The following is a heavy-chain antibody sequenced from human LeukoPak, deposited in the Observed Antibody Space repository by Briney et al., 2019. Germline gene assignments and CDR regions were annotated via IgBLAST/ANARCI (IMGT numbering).Heavy chain of an antibody. Sequence: GGSLRLSCAASGFTFSSYAVSWVRQAPGKGLEWVSAISGSGGSTYYADSVKGRFTISRDNSKNTLYLQMNSLRAEDTAVYYCAKDDYGDSNTPWGQGTLVTVSS. CDR2: ISGSGGST. D-gene: IGHD4-17*01. J-gene: IGHJ5*02. CDR1: GFTFSSYA. CDR3: AKDDYGDSNTP. V-gene: IGHV3-23*01.